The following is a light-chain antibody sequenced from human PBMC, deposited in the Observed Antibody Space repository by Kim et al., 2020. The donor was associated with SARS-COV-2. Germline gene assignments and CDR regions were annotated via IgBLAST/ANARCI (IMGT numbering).Light chain of an antibody. CDR2: EAS. CDR1: QSVDRK. V-gene: IGKV3-15*01. Sequence: SPGEIATLSCRASQSVDRKLAWYQQKPGQAPRLVIYEASTRATGIPATISGSGSGTEFTLSISRVQSEDFAVYYFQQYKNWPQTFGQGTKLEI. CDR3: QQYKNWPQT. J-gene: IGKJ2*01.